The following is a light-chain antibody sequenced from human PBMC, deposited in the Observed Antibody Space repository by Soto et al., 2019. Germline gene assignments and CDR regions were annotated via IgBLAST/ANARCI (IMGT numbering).Light chain of an antibody. V-gene: IGKV4-1*01. J-gene: IGKJ1*01. Sequence: DIVMTQSPDSLAVSLGERSTIDXXSSQXVLYSSNNKNYVAGYQQKAGTPPQXXRDWASTRESVGPDRFSGSGSGTDFTLTSSRLEPAAFAVYFCQQFGNATWTFGQGTNVEIK. CDR2: WAS. CDR1: QXVLYSSNNKNY. CDR3: QQFGNATWT.